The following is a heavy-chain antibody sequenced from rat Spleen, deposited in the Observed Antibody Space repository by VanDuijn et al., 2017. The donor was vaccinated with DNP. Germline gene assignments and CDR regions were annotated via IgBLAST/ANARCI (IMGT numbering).Heavy chain of an antibody. V-gene: IGHV5-31*01. CDR3: TRVGDYHDGGDGDVLDV. Sequence: EVQLVESGGDLVQPGESLKLSCVASGFTFSYYWMTWIRQVPGKGLEWIASITSGRGATSYPDSVQGRFTISRVDAKNTLFLQMNSLRSEDTAPYYCTRVGDYHDGGDGDVLDVWVQGTSVTVSS. D-gene: IGHD1-12*02. CDR2: ITSGRGAT. J-gene: IGHJ4*01. CDR1: GFTFSYYW.